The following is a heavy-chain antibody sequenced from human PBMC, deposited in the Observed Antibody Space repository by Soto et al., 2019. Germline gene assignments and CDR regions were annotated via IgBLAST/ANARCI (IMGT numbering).Heavy chain of an antibody. J-gene: IGHJ4*02. Sequence: EVQLVESGGGLVQPGGSLRLSCAASGFTFSSYWMSWVRQAPGKGLEWVANIKQDGSEKYYVDSVKGRFTISRDNAKNSLYLQMNSLRAEDTAVYYCARDPSSITMVRGVGYFDYWGQGTLVTVSS. CDR1: GFTFSSYW. CDR2: IKQDGSEK. D-gene: IGHD3-10*01. CDR3: ARDPSSITMVRGVGYFDY. V-gene: IGHV3-7*01.